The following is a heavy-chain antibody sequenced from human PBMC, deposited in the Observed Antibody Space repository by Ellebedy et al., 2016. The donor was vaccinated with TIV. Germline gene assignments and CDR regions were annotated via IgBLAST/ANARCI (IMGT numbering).Heavy chain of an antibody. D-gene: IGHD6-13*01. Sequence: ASVKVSCKASGGTFSSYYMHWVRQAPGQGLEWMGWINPNSGGTNYAQKFQGRVTMTRDTSISTAYMELSRLRSDDTAVHYCAREAIPGIAAAGIPSDWFDPWGQGTLVTVSS. CDR3: AREAIPGIAAAGIPSDWFDP. CDR2: INPNSGGT. CDR1: GGTFSSYY. V-gene: IGHV1-2*02. J-gene: IGHJ5*02.